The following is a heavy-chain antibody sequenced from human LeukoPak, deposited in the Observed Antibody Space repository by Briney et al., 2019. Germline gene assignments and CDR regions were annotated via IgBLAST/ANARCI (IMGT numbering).Heavy chain of an antibody. CDR3: ARSRSYSSSWHGWFDP. V-gene: IGHV4-34*01. J-gene: IGHJ5*02. D-gene: IGHD6-13*01. Sequence: SETLSLTYAVYGGSFSGYYWSWIRQPPGKGLEWIGEINHSGSTNYNPSLKSRVTISVDTSKNQFSLKLSSVTAADTAVYYCARSRSYSSSWHGWFDPWGQGTLVTVSS. CDR1: GGSFSGYY. CDR2: INHSGST.